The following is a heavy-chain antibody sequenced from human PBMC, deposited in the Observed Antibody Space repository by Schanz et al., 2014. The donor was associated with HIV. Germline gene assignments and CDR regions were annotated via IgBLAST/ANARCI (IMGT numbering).Heavy chain of an antibody. V-gene: IGHV1-2*02. D-gene: IGHD4-17*01. CDR2: LNPNGGGT. J-gene: IGHJ4*02. CDR3: ARSTTVETFDY. Sequence: VQLVQSGAEVRKPGASVKVSCKASGYTFSGYYLHWVRQAPGQGLEWMGWLNPNGGGTKYAQTFHDRVTMTGDTSISTAYLEVTRLKSDDTAMYFCARSTTVETFDYWGQGTLVTVSS. CDR1: GYTFSGYY.